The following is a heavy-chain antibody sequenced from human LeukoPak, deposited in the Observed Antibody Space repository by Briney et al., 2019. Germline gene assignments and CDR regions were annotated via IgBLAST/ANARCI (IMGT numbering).Heavy chain of an antibody. D-gene: IGHD6-13*01. CDR3: AREGVAAAGTGGRVVTYYFDY. CDR1: GGSISSGDYY. V-gene: IGHV4-30-4*08. J-gene: IGHJ4*02. CDR2: IYYSGST. Sequence: SETLSLTCTVSGGSISSGDYYWSWIRQPPGKGLEWIGYIYYSGSTYYNPSLKSRVTISVDTSKNQFSLKLSSVTAADTAVYYCAREGVAAAGTGGRVVTYYFDYWGQGTLVTVSS.